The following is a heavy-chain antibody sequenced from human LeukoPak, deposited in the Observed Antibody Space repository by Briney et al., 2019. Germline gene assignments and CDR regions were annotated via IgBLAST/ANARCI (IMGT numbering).Heavy chain of an antibody. Sequence: GGSLRLSCAASGFTVSSNYMSWVRQAPGKGLEWVSSISSSSSYIYYADSVKGRFTISRDNAKNSLYLQMNSLRAEDTAVYYCARIDGSFDYWGQGTLVTVSS. CDR2: ISSSSSYI. J-gene: IGHJ4*02. CDR1: GFTVSSNY. CDR3: ARIDGSFDY. V-gene: IGHV3-21*01.